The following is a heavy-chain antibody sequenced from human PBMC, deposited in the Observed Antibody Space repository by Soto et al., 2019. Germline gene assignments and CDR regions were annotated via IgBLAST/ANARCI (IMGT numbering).Heavy chain of an antibody. CDR3: ATGQKLWEPFDH. Sequence: VGSLRLSCAASGLAFSNYAISWVRQAPGKGLEWVSTISASGYSAYYGGAVKGRFTTSRDNSKSTLYLQMNRLRADDTAVYYCATGQKLWEPFDHWGPGTQVTVSS. V-gene: IGHV3-23*01. D-gene: IGHD5-18*01. CDR1: GLAFSNYA. J-gene: IGHJ4*01. CDR2: ISASGYSA.